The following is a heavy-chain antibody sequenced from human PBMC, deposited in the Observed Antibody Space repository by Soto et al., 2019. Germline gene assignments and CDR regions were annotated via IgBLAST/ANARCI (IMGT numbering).Heavy chain of an antibody. CDR1: GGSISSSSYY. D-gene: IGHD3-22*01. V-gene: IGHV4-39*01. CDR3: ARRAMIANLDY. CDR2: IYYSGST. J-gene: IGHJ4*02. Sequence: SETLYLTCTVSGGSISSSSYYWGWIRQPPGKGLEWIGSIYYSGSTYYNPSLKSRVTISVDTSKNQFSLKLSSVTAADTAVYYCARRAMIANLDYWGQGTLVTVSS.